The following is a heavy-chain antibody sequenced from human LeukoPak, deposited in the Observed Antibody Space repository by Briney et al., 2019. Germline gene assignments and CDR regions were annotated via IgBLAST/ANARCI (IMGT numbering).Heavy chain of an antibody. CDR2: IRYDGSNK. V-gene: IGHV3-30*02. CDR3: ARDAMGITMVRGGGLDY. J-gene: IGHJ4*02. CDR1: GFTFSSYG. Sequence: GGSLRLSCAASGFTFSSYGMHWVRQAPGKGLEWVAFIRYDGSNKYYADSVKGRFTISRDNSKNTLYLQMNSLRAEDTAVYYCARDAMGITMVRGGGLDYWGQGTLVTVSS. D-gene: IGHD3-10*01.